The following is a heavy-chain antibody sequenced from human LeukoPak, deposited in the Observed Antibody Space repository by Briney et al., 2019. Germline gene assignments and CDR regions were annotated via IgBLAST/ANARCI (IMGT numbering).Heavy chain of an antibody. CDR1: GGSISSYY. Sequence: PSETLSLTCTVSGGSISSYYWSWIRQPPGKGLEWIGYIYYSGSTNYNPSLKSRVTISVDTSKNQFSLKLSSVTAADTAVYYCARGGGYGRRDWFDPWGQGTLVTVSS. D-gene: IGHD5-12*01. V-gene: IGHV4-59*08. CDR2: IYYSGST. J-gene: IGHJ5*02. CDR3: ARGGGYGRRDWFDP.